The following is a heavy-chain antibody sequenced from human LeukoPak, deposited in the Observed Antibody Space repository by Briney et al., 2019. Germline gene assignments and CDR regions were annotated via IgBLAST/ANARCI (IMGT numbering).Heavy chain of an antibody. CDR2: ITSSGGTI. J-gene: IGHJ4*02. V-gene: IGHV3-48*03. D-gene: IGHD4-23*01. CDR1: GFTFSSYE. CDR3: ARSGGGNLPDY. Sequence: GGSLRLSCAASGFTFSSYEMNWVRQAPGMGLEWVSYITSSGGTIYYADSVKGRFTISRDNAKNSLYLQMNSLRAEDTAVYYCARSGGGNLPDYWGQGTLVTVSS.